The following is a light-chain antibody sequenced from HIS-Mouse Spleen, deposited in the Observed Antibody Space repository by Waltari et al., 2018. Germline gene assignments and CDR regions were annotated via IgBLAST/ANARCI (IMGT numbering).Light chain of an antibody. CDR3: QQYNNWPLLT. J-gene: IGKJ4*01. Sequence: EIVMTQSPATLSVSPGERATLSCRASQSVSSNLAWYQQKPGQAPRRLIYGASTRATGIPARFSGSGSGTEFTLTISSLQSEDFAVYYCQQYNNWPLLTFGGGTKVEIK. V-gene: IGKV3-15*01. CDR1: QSVSSN. CDR2: GAS.